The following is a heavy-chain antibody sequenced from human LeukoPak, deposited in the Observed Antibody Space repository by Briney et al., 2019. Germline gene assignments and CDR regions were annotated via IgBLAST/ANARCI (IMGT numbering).Heavy chain of an antibody. Sequence: GGSLRLSCAASGFTFSSYAMHWVRQAPGKGQEWVAVISYDGSNKYYADSVKGRFTISRDNSKNTLYLQMNSLRAEDTAVYYCARGTYGLRIDNWFDPWGQGTLVTVSS. D-gene: IGHD1-26*01. J-gene: IGHJ5*02. V-gene: IGHV3-30-3*01. CDR3: ARGTYGLRIDNWFDP. CDR1: GFTFSSYA. CDR2: ISYDGSNK.